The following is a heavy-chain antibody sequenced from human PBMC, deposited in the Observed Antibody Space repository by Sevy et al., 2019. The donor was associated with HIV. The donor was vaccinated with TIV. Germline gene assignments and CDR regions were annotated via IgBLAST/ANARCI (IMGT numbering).Heavy chain of an antibody. Sequence: GGSLRLSCAASGFTFSSYGMHCVRQAPGKGLEWVAVISYDGSNKYYADSVKGRFTISRDNSKNTLYLQMNSLRAEDTAVYYCAKDLGYDYGVYGGFGNWFDPWGQGTLVTVSS. CDR3: AKDLGYDYGVYGGFGNWFDP. CDR1: GFTFSSYG. CDR2: ISYDGSNK. J-gene: IGHJ5*02. D-gene: IGHD4-17*01. V-gene: IGHV3-30*18.